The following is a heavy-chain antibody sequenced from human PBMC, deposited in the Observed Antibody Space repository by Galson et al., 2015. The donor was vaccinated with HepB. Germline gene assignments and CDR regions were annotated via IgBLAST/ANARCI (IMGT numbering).Heavy chain of an antibody. Sequence: SLRLSCAASGFTFSSYGMHWVRQAPGKGLEWVAVISYDGSNKYYADSVKGRFTISRDNSKNTLYLQMNSLRAEDTAVYYCAKDYNFRDYGSGRYPDYWGQGTLVTVSS. CDR1: GFTFSSYG. CDR3: AKDYNFRDYGSGRYPDY. CDR2: ISYDGSNK. J-gene: IGHJ4*02. V-gene: IGHV3-30*18. D-gene: IGHD3-10*01.